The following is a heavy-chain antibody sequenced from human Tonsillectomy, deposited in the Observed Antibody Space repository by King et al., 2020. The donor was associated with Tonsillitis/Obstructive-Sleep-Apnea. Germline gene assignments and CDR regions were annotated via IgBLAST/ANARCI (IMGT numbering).Heavy chain of an antibody. CDR2: ISYDGSYK. V-gene: IGHV3-30*04. J-gene: IGHJ4*02. CDR1: GFPFSNYA. Sequence: HVQLVESGGGVVQPGRSLRVSCAASGFPFSNYAMHWVRQAPGKGLEWVAVISYDGSYKFYADSVKGRFTISRDTSKNTLYLQMNSLRAGDTAVYYCAREVARMVALDYWGQGTLVTVSS. CDR3: AREVARMVALDY. D-gene: IGHD5-12*01.